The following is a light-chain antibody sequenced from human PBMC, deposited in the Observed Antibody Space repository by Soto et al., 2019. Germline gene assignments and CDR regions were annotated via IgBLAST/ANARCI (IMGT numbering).Light chain of an antibody. CDR1: QSISNS. J-gene: IGKJ5*01. Sequence: EMVLTQFPATLSVSPGDMATLSCRASQSISNSLAWYQQKPGQTPRLLIYGASTRATGVPARFSGSGSGTHFTLTISRLEPGDFAVYYCQHFGGTTFTFGQGTRLEIK. CDR3: QHFGGTTFT. V-gene: IGKV3-20*01. CDR2: GAS.